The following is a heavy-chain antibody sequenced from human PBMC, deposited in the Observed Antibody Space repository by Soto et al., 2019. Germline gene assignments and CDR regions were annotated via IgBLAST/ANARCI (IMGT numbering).Heavy chain of an antibody. CDR3: ARERLNTGWYGFDY. V-gene: IGHV1-18*04. J-gene: IGHJ4*02. D-gene: IGHD6-19*01. Sequence: QVQLVQSGGEVKKPGASVKVSCKTSGYTFTNYDFSWVRQAPGQGLEWMGWVSNKNGVTNYAEKFRVRVTMSTDPSTNTVYMELRSLRSDDTAVYFCARERLNTGWYGFDYWGQGTQVTVSS. CDR2: VSNKNGVT. CDR1: GYTFTNYD.